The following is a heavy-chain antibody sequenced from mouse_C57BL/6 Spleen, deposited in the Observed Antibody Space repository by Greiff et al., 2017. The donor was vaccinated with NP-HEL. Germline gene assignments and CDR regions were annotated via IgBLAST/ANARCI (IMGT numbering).Heavy chain of an antibody. D-gene: IGHD1-1*01. Sequence: VQLQQPGAELVKPGASVKLSCKASGYTFTSYWMHWVKQRPGQGLEWIGMIHPNSGSTKYNEKFQSKATLTVDKSSSTAYMQLSSLTSEDSAVYYCARCTTLVAQRFAYWGQGTLVTVSA. CDR1: GYTFTSYW. CDR2: IHPNSGST. CDR3: ARCTTLVAQRFAY. J-gene: IGHJ3*01. V-gene: IGHV1-64*01.